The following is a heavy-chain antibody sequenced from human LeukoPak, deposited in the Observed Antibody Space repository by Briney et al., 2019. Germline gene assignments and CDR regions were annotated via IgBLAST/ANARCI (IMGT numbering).Heavy chain of an antibody. D-gene: IGHD6-19*01. Sequence: GGSLRLSCAASGFTFSSYAMSWVRQAPGKGLEWVSAISGSGGSTYYADSVKGRFTISRDNSKNTLYLQMNSLRAEDAAVYYCAKDLGIAVAGHDYWGQGTLVTVSS. J-gene: IGHJ4*02. CDR2: ISGSGGST. CDR1: GFTFSSYA. CDR3: AKDLGIAVAGHDY. V-gene: IGHV3-23*01.